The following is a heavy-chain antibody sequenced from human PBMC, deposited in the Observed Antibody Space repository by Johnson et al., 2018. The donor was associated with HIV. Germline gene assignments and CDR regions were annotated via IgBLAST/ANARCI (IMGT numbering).Heavy chain of an antibody. J-gene: IGHJ3*02. D-gene: IGHD6-19*01. CDR1: GFSVSSNY. Sequence: VQLVESGGGLVQPGGSLSLSCAASGFSVSSNYMTWVRQAPGTGLEWVSVIYSGGSTYYADSVKGRFTFSRDTSKNTLNLQMNNLRAEDTAIYYCARASSCWSLGGAFDIWGQGTVVTVSS. CDR2: IYSGGST. V-gene: IGHV3-66*01. CDR3: ARASSCWSLGGAFDI.